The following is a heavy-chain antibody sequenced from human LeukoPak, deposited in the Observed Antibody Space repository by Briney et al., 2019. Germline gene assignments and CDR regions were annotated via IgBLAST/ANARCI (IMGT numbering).Heavy chain of an antibody. D-gene: IGHD6-19*01. CDR2: ISGSAGST. Sequence: GGSLRLSCAVSGFTLATYGMSWVRQAPGKGLEWVSTISGSAGSTYYADSVKGRFTISRDNSKNTLYLQMSSLRADDAAIYFCARVSSGYWGQGTLVTVSS. J-gene: IGHJ4*02. CDR3: ARVSSGY. CDR1: GFTLATYG. V-gene: IGHV3-23*01.